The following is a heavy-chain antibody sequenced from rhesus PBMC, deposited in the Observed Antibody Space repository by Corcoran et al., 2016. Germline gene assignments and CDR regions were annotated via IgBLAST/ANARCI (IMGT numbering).Heavy chain of an antibody. CDR1: GGSISDDYY. CDR2: MYGSGGGP. V-gene: IGHV4-106*01. CDR3: EGDSGYYATFDY. Sequence: QVQLQESGPGLVKPSETLSLTCAVSGGSISDDYYWNWIRQPPGKGLEWIGYMYGSGGGPNYKPSLRNRVTISIDTSKNQFSLTLRSGTAADTAGYYCEGDSGYYATFDYWGQGVLGTVSS. J-gene: IGHJ4*01. D-gene: IGHD3-28*01.